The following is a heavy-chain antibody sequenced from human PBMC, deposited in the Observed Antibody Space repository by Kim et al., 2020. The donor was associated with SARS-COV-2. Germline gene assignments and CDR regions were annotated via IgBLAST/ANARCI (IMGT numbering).Heavy chain of an antibody. V-gene: IGHV1-69*04. J-gene: IGHJ4*02. Sequence: SVKVSCKASGGTFSSYAISWVRQAPGQWLGWMGRIIPILGIANYAQKFHGRVTITADKSTSTAYMELSSLRSEDTAVYYCGRGESSGYYWETRKEPYYFDYWGQGTLVTVS. D-gene: IGHD3-22*01. CDR2: IIPILGIA. CDR1: GGTFSSYA. CDR3: GRGESSGYYWETRKEPYYFDY.